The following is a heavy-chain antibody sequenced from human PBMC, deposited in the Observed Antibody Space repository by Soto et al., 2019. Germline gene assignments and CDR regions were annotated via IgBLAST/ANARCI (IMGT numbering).Heavy chain of an antibody. V-gene: IGHV4-59*08. CDR3: ASLRGDYVGANWFDP. CDR1: GGSLSGYF. Sequence: SETLSLTCTVSGGSLSGYFWSWIRQPPGKGLEWIGYIYYSGSTNYTPSLKSRVTMSVDTSKNQISLKLSSVTAADTAVYYCASLRGDYVGANWFDPWGQGTLVTVSS. J-gene: IGHJ5*02. D-gene: IGHD4-17*01. CDR2: IYYSGST.